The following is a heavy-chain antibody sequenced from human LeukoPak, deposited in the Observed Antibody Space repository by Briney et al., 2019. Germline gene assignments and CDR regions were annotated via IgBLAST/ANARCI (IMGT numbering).Heavy chain of an antibody. V-gene: IGHV4-61*02. CDR1: GGSISSGSYY. CDR2: IYTSGST. D-gene: IGHD3-22*01. J-gene: IGHJ3*02. Sequence: PSQTLSLTCTVSGGSISSGSYYWSWIRQPAGKGLEWIGRIYTSGSTNYNPSLKSRVTISVDTSKNQFSLKLSSVTAADTAVYYCARRAVRRGIVVVSPDAFDIWGQGTMVTVSS. CDR3: ARRAVRRGIVVVSPDAFDI.